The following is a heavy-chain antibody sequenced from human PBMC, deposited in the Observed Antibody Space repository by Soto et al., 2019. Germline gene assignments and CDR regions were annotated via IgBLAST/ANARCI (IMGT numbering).Heavy chain of an antibody. J-gene: IGHJ4*02. Sequence: EVQLVESGGGLVQPGGSLRLSCAASGFTVSSNHMSWVRQAPGKGLEWVSAIYPAGDTYYADSVTARFSISRDNSKNTLYLQMNRLGAEDTAVYHCVGDANWSRYDCWGQGTLAIVSS. D-gene: IGHD1-1*01. CDR2: IYPAGDT. V-gene: IGHV3-66*01. CDR3: VGDANWSRYDC. CDR1: GFTVSSNH.